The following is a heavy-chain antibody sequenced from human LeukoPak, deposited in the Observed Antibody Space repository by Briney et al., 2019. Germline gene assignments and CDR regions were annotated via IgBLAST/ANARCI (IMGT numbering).Heavy chain of an antibody. Sequence: SETLSLTCTVSGGSISSYYWSWIRQPPGKGLEWIGYIYNTGEITDYSPSLKSRVTISVDTSKNQFSLRLNSVTTADTAVYYCARVVGYCSGGSCVRSGWFDPWGQGTLVTVSS. D-gene: IGHD2-15*01. CDR2: IYNTGEIT. V-gene: IGHV4-59*01. CDR1: GGSISSYY. J-gene: IGHJ5*02. CDR3: ARVVGYCSGGSCVRSGWFDP.